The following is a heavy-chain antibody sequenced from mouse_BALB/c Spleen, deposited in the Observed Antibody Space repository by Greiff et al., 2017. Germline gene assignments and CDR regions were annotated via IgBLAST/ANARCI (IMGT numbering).Heavy chain of an antibody. Sequence: QVQLKQSGPGLVQPSQTLSITCTVSGFSLTSYGVHWVRQSPGKGLEWLGVIWSGGSTDYNAAFISRLSISKDNSKSQVFFKMNSLQADDTAIYYCARRQSYYAMDYWGQGTSVTVSS. V-gene: IGHV2-4-1*01. CDR3: ARRQSYYAMDY. D-gene: IGHD6-1*01. CDR1: GFSLTSYG. CDR2: IWSGGST. J-gene: IGHJ4*01.